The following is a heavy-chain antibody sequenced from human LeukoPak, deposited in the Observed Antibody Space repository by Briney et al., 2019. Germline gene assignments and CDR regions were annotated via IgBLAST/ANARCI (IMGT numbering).Heavy chain of an antibody. D-gene: IGHD2-8*01. CDR3: ARKGGTRGPLNY. V-gene: IGHV3-7*01. CDR2: IKQDGSET. CDR1: GFTFSNYW. J-gene: IGHJ4*02. Sequence: HPGGSPRLSCAASGFTFSNYWMSWVRQAPGKGLEWVANIKQDGSETYYVDSVKGRFTISRDNAKNSLFLQMNSLTAEDTAVYYCARKGGTRGPLNYWGQGTLVTVSS.